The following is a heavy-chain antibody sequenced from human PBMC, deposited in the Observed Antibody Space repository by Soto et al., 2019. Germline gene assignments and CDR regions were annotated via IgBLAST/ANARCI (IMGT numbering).Heavy chain of an antibody. CDR2: ISAYNGST. J-gene: IGHJ5*02. Sequence: ASVKVSCKASGYTFTSYGISWVRQAPGQWLEWMGWISAYNGSTNYAQKLQGRVTMTTDTSTSTAYMELRSLRSDDTAVYYCARRLGYDSSGYFNWFDPWGQGTLVTVSS. D-gene: IGHD3-22*01. CDR3: ARRLGYDSSGYFNWFDP. CDR1: GYTFTSYG. V-gene: IGHV1-18*01.